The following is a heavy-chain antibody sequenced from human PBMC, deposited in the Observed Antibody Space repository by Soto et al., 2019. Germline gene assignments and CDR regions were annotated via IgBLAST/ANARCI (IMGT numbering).Heavy chain of an antibody. D-gene: IGHD4-17*01. Sequence: QVQLVESGGGVVQPGRSLRLSCAASGFTFSSYGMHWVRQAPGKGLEWVAVISYDGSNKYYADSVKGRFTISRDNSKNELNLEMNSLRAEDTAVYYCAKILQLGDYAYYYYGMDVWGQGTTVTVSS. V-gene: IGHV3-30*18. CDR2: ISYDGSNK. CDR1: GFTFSSYG. CDR3: AKILQLGDYAYYYYGMDV. J-gene: IGHJ6*02.